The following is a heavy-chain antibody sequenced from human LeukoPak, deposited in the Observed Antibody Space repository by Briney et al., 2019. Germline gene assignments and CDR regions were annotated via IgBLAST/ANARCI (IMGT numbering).Heavy chain of an antibody. Sequence: PGRSLRLSCAASGFTFDDYAMHWVRQAPGKGLEWVSGISWNSGSIGYADSVKGRFTISRDNSKNTLYLQMNSLRAEDKAVYYCAKDRGDYYDSSGYYAPGDYFDYWGQGTLVTVSS. CDR1: GFTFDDYA. V-gene: IGHV3-9*01. CDR3: AKDRGDYYDSSGYYAPGDYFDY. J-gene: IGHJ4*02. D-gene: IGHD3-22*01. CDR2: ISWNSGSI.